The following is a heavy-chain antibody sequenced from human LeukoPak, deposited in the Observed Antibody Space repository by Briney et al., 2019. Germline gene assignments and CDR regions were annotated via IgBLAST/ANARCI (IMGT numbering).Heavy chain of an antibody. V-gene: IGHV1-2*02. CDR3: ARDGPSTVIFDY. CDR2: INPNSGGT. CDR1: GYTFTGYY. J-gene: IGHJ4*02. D-gene: IGHD4-17*01. Sequence: AASVKVSCKASGYTFTGYYMHWVRQAPGQGLEWMGWINPNSGGTNYAQKFQDRVTMTRDTSISTAYMELSRLRSDDTAVYYCARDGPSTVIFDYWGQGTLVTVSS.